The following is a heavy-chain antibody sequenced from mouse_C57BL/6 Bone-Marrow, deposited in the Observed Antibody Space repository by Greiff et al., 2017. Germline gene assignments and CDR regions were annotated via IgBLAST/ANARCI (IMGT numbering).Heavy chain of an antibody. Sequence: EVQRVESGGGLVQPGGSMKLSCVASEFTFSNYWINWVRQSPEKGLEWVAQIRLKSDNYATHYAESVKGRFTISRDDSKRCVYLQMNNLRSDDTWIYYCTGVLHCIDYWGQGTSVTVSS. CDR1: EFTFSNYW. V-gene: IGHV6-3*01. D-gene: IGHD6-1*01. CDR3: TGVLHCIDY. J-gene: IGHJ4*01. CDR2: IRLKSDNYAT.